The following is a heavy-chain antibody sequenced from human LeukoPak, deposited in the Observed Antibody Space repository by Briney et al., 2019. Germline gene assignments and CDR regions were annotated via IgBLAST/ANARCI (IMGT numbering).Heavy chain of an antibody. Sequence: PGGSLRLSCLTSGFTLSTNAMSWVRQAPGKGLEWISGISGSGASTYYADSAKGRFTISRDDSRNTLYLQMNSLRGDDTAVYYCAKDVGKWESLHFFDYWGQGTLVTVS. D-gene: IGHD1-26*01. CDR1: GFTLSTNA. V-gene: IGHV3-23*01. J-gene: IGHJ4*02. CDR2: ISGSGAST. CDR3: AKDVGKWESLHFFDY.